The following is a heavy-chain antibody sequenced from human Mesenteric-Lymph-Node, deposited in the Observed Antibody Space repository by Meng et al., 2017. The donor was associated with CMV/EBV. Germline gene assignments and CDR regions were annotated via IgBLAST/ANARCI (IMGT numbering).Heavy chain of an antibody. CDR3: ARGSSYDILTGYFDY. J-gene: IGHJ4*02. CDR2: INHSGST. Sequence: QVPFTQWGAGLLKPSETLSVTCAVYGGSFSGYYWNWIRQSPEKGLEWIGEINHSGSTTYNPSFTSRIIISVDTSTNQISLNMSSVTAADTAVYYCARGSSYDILTGYFDYWGQGALVTASS. CDR1: GGSFSGYY. D-gene: IGHD3-9*01. V-gene: IGHV4-34*01.